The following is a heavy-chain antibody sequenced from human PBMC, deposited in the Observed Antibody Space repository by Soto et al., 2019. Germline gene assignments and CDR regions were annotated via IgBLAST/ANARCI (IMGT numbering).Heavy chain of an antibody. CDR2: INHSGST. V-gene: IGHV4-34*01. CDR1: GGSFRGYY. D-gene: IGHD5-18*01. CDR3: ARALGYTYGHLPIDY. Sequence: QVQLQQWGAGLLKPSETLSLTCAVYGGSFRGYYWSWIRQPPGKGLEWIGEINHSGSTNYNPSLKSRVTISVDTSKNQFSLQLHSVTAADTAVYYCARALGYTYGHLPIDYWGQGTLVTVSS. J-gene: IGHJ4*02.